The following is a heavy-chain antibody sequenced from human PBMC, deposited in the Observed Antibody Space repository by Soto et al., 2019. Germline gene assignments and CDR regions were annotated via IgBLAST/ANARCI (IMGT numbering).Heavy chain of an antibody. D-gene: IGHD6-6*01. J-gene: IGHJ4*02. V-gene: IGHV3-30-3*01. CDR2: ISYDGSNK. CDR3: ARDREIAARPAFDY. CDR1: GFTFSSYA. Sequence: GGSLRLSCAASGFTFSSYAMHWVRQAPGEGLEWVAVISYDGSNKYYADSVKGRFTISRDNSKNTLYLQMNSLRAEDTAVYYCARDREIAARPAFDYWGQGTLVTVSS.